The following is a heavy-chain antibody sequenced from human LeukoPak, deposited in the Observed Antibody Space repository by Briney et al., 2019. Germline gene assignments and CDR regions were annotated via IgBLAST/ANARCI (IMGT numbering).Heavy chain of an antibody. D-gene: IGHD1-14*01. Sequence: GGSLRLSCAASGFTFSSYEMNRVRQAPGKGLEWVSYISSSGSTKSYADSVRGRFTISRDNAKNSLFLQMNSLRAEDTAVYYCASGTQRDCWGQGTLVTVSS. J-gene: IGHJ4*02. V-gene: IGHV3-48*03. CDR2: ISSSGSTK. CDR3: ASGTQRDC. CDR1: GFTFSSYE.